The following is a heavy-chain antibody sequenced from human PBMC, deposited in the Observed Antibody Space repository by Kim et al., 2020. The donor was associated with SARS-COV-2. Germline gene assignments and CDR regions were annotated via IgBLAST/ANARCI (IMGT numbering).Heavy chain of an antibody. D-gene: IGHD7-27*01. CDR3: AKEGLTGGFDY. V-gene: IGHV3-23*01. Sequence: TYYADAVKGRFTISRDNAKNTLYLQMNSLRAEDTAVYYCAKEGLTGGFDYWGQGTLVTVSS. J-gene: IGHJ4*02. CDR2: T.